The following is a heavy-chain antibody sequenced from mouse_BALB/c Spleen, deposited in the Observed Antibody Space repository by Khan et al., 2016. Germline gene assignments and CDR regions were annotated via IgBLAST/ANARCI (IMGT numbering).Heavy chain of an antibody. CDR1: GFNIKDTY. J-gene: IGHJ4*01. CDR2: IDPANGNT. V-gene: IGHV14-3*02. Sequence: VQLQQSGAELVKPGASVKLSCTASGFNIKDTYMHWVKQRPEQGLEWLGRIDPANGNTKYATKFQGKATITADTSSNTAYLQLSSLTSEDTAVYYCARSNNGNYEEGYTMDYWGQGTSVTVSS. D-gene: IGHD2-1*01. CDR3: ARSNNGNYEEGYTMDY.